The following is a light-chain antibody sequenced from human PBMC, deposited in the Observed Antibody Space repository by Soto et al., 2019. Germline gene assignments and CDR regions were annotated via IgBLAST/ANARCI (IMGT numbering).Light chain of an antibody. CDR1: QSVTNSY. CDR2: GAS. V-gene: IGKV3-20*01. Sequence: EIVLTQSPGTLSLSPGERATLSCRASQSVTNSYLAWYQQKAGQAPRLLIYGASSRATGIPDRFSGSGSGTDFTLTLSRLEPEDFAVYYCQQYGSSLFTFGPGTKVDIK. CDR3: QQYGSSLFT. J-gene: IGKJ3*01.